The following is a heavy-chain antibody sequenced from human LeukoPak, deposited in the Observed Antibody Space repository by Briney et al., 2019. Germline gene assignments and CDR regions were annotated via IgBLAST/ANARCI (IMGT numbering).Heavy chain of an antibody. CDR3: ARGGTDSSGYYYGGTDFDY. Sequence: SETLSLTCTVSGVSISSYYWSWIRQPPGKGLEWIGYIYYSGSTNYNPSLKSRVTISVDTSKNQFSLKLSSVTAADTAVYYCARGGTDSSGYYYGGTDFDYWGQGTLVTVSS. CDR2: IYYSGST. CDR1: GVSISSYY. V-gene: IGHV4-59*08. D-gene: IGHD3-22*01. J-gene: IGHJ4*02.